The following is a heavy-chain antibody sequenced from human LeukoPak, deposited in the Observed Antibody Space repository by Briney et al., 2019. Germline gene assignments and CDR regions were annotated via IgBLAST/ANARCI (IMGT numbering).Heavy chain of an antibody. V-gene: IGHV4-4*07. CDR3: ARLPRQLLRPPDAFDI. J-gene: IGHJ3*02. D-gene: IGHD2-2*01. Sequence: ASETLSLTCTVSGGSISNYFWSWVRQPAGKGLEWIGRIYSTGSTYYNPSLKSRATISVDTSKNQFSLKLSSVTAADTAVYYCARLPRQLLRPPDAFDIWGQGTMVTVSS. CDR1: GGSISNYF. CDR2: IYSTGST.